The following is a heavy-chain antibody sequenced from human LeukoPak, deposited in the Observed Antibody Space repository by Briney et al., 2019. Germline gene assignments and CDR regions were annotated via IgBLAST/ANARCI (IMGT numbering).Heavy chain of an antibody. D-gene: IGHD1-26*01. J-gene: IGHJ4*02. Sequence: PSETLSLTCTVSGGSISSSSYYWGWIRQPPGKGLEWIGSIYYSGSTYYNPSLKSRVTISVDTSKNQFSLKLSPVTAADTAVYYCARLKSGSSRHFDYWGQGTLVTVSS. CDR1: GGSISSSSYY. V-gene: IGHV4-39*01. CDR3: ARLKSGSSRHFDY. CDR2: IYYSGST.